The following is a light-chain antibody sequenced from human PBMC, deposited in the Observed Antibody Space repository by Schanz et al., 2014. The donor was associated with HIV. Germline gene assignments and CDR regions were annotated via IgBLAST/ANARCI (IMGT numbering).Light chain of an antibody. CDR2: GAS. CDR3: QQYGGSPYT. J-gene: IGKJ2*01. Sequence: IVLTQSPGTLSLSPGERATLSCRASQSVSNNFLAWYQQKPGQAPRLLIYGASNRATGIPDRFSGSGSGTDFTLAISRLEPEEFAVYYCQQYGGSPYTFGQGTKLEIK. V-gene: IGKV3-20*01. CDR1: QSVSNNF.